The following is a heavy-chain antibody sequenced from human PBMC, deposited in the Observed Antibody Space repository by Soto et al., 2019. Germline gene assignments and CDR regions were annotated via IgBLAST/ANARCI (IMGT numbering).Heavy chain of an antibody. J-gene: IGHJ3*01. D-gene: IGHD5-12*01. CDR1: GFRFWTYS. V-gene: IGHV3-23*01. CDR2: ISGDGSAT. Sequence: EVKLLESGGGLVQPGESLRLSCAASGFRFWTYSMSWVRQAPGKGLEWVSGISGDGSATSYADSLKGRFTVSRDNSKDTLFLQMNTLRGEDTAVYYGAKTRLYDNNDYHRDGFDVWGPGTAVTVS. CDR3: AKTRLYDNNDYHRDGFDV.